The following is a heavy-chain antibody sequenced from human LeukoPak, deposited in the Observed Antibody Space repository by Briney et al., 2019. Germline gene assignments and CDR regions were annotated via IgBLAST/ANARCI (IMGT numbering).Heavy chain of an antibody. CDR1: GFTFSIAW. CDR3: SNYGDYVSDWFDP. Sequence: GGSLRLSCAASGFTFSIAWMSWVRQAPGKGLEWVGRIKSKTDGGTTDYAAPVKGRFTISRDDSKNTLYLQMNSLKTEDTAVYYCSNYGDYVSDWFDPWGQGTLVTVSS. CDR2: IKSKTDGGTT. V-gene: IGHV3-15*01. J-gene: IGHJ5*02. D-gene: IGHD4-17*01.